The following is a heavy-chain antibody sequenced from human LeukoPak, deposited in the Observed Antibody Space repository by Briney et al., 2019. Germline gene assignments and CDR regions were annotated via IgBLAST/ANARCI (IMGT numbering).Heavy chain of an antibody. CDR2: IYYSGST. CDR3: ARHVAQNYYYYMDV. J-gene: IGHJ6*03. CDR1: GGSISSSCYY. D-gene: IGHD2-15*01. Sequence: SETLSLTCTVSGGSISSSCYYWGWIRQPPGKGLEWIGSIYYSGSTYYNPSLKSRVTISVDTSKNQFSLKLSSVTAADTAVYYCARHVAQNYYYYMDVWGKGTTVTVSS. V-gene: IGHV4-39*01.